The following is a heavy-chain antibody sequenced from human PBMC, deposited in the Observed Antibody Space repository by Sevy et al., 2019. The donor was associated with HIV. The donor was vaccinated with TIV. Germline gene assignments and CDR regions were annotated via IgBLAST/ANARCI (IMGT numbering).Heavy chain of an antibody. J-gene: IGHJ3*02. CDR3: ARLIGVITKDDAFDI. V-gene: IGHV3-74*01. Sequence: GGSLRLSCAASGFTFSSYWMHWVRQAPGKGLVWVSRINSDGSSTSYADSVKGRFTISRDNAKNTLYLQMNSLRAEDTAVYYCARLIGVITKDDAFDIWGQGTMVTVSS. CDR2: INSDGSST. CDR1: GFTFSSYW. D-gene: IGHD3-22*01.